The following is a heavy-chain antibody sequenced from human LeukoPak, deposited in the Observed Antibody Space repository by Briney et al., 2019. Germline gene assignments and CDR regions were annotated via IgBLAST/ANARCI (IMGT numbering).Heavy chain of an antibody. CDR3: ARGGFGSSSEYFDY. Sequence: PSETLSLTCTVSGGSISSYYWSWIRQPAGKGLEWIGRIYTSGSTNYNPSLKSRVTMSVDTSKNQFSLKLSSVTAADTAVYYCARGGFGSSSEYFDYWGQGTLVTVSS. J-gene: IGHJ4*02. CDR2: IYTSGST. D-gene: IGHD6-6*01. V-gene: IGHV4-4*07. CDR1: GGSISSYY.